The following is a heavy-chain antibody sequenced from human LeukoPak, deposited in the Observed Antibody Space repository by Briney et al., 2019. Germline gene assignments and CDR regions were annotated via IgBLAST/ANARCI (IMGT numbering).Heavy chain of an antibody. Sequence: SETLSLTCTVSGGSISSRTYYWGWIRQPPGKGLEWIGTIYYSGTTYYNPSLKSRVTISLDTSKNQFSLKLSSVTAADTAVYYCARGLRGTNYYYMDVWGKGTTVTVSS. CDR2: IYYSGTT. CDR3: ARGLRGTNYYYMDV. V-gene: IGHV4-39*07. D-gene: IGHD3-10*01. CDR1: GGSISSRTYY. J-gene: IGHJ6*03.